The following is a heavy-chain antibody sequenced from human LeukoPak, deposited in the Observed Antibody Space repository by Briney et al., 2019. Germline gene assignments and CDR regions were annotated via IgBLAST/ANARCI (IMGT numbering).Heavy chain of an antibody. Sequence: PGGSLRLSCAASGFIFDDFTLHWVRQAPGKGLECVSLINWDGGSTYYADSVKARFTISRDNSKNSLYLQMDSLTTEDTAFYYCAKGDVDSPMNFYLWGQGTLVTVSS. CDR1: GFIFDDFT. CDR3: AKGDVDSPMNFYL. J-gene: IGHJ4*02. D-gene: IGHD5-12*01. CDR2: INWDGGST. V-gene: IGHV3-43*01.